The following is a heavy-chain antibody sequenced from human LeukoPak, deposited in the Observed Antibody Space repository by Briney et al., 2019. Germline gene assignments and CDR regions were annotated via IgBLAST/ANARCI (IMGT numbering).Heavy chain of an antibody. Sequence: AASVKVSCKASGYTFTSYGTSWVRQAPGQGLEWMGWISAYNGNTNYAQKPQGRVTMTTDTATSTAYMELRSLRSDDTTVYYCARELKLGYCSGGSCYSGWFDPWGQGTLVTVSS. CDR3: ARELKLGYCSGGSCYSGWFDP. CDR1: GYTFTSYG. D-gene: IGHD2-15*01. V-gene: IGHV1-18*01. CDR2: ISAYNGNT. J-gene: IGHJ5*02.